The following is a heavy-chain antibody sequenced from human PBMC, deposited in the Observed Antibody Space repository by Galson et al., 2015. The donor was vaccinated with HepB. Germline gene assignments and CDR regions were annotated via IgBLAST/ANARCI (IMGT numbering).Heavy chain of an antibody. CDR3: AKKTVAGTNWFDP. D-gene: IGHD6-19*01. V-gene: IGHV1-69*06. Sequence: SVKVPCKASGGTFGSDVIACTRQAPGQRTAWMGGIVPIFGTANYAQKFRGRVTIIADKATSTVYMELSGLRSEDSAVYYCAKKTVAGTNWFDPWGQGTLFTVSS. CDR2: IVPIFGTA. J-gene: IGHJ5*02. CDR1: GGTFGSDV.